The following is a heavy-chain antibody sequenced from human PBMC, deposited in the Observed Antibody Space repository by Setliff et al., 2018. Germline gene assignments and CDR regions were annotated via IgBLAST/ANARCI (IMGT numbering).Heavy chain of an antibody. CDR1: GFTFSRYS. V-gene: IGHV3-33*06. D-gene: IGHD3-10*01. J-gene: IGHJ5*02. CDR3: AKNGFGVVALGVNNWFDP. Sequence: GGSLRLSCAASGFTFSRYSMNWVRQGPGKGLEWVAGIWFDGSKITYGNSVKGRFTISRDNSKNTLYLQMNSLRAEDTAVYYCAKNGFGVVALGVNNWFDPWGQGTLVTVSS. CDR2: IWFDGSKI.